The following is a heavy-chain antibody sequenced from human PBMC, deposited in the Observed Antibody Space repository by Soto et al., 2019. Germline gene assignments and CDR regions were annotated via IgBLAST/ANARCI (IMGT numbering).Heavy chain of an antibody. D-gene: IGHD6-19*01. CDR2: VFYSGTT. J-gene: IGHJ4*02. Sequence: SETLSLTCAVYGGSFSGYYWIWIRQPPGKGLEWIGYVFYSGTTNYNPSLKSRLTISVDTSRNQFSLKLTSVTAADTAVYYCARVGSSGWSPDYWGQGTLVTVST. CDR3: ARVGSSGWSPDY. V-gene: IGHV4-59*01. CDR1: GGSFSGYY.